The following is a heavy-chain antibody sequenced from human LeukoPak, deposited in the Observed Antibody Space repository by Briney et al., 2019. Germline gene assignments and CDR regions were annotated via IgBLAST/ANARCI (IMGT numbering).Heavy chain of an antibody. D-gene: IGHD1-26*01. CDR3: ARDLIVGAAPFDY. V-gene: IGHV4-59*12. J-gene: IGHJ4*02. Sequence: SETLSLTCSVSGGSISSYYWSWIRQPPGKGLEWIGYIYYSGSTYYNPSLKSRVTISVDTSKNQFSLKLSSVTAADTAVYYCARDLIVGAAPFDYWGQGTLVTVSS. CDR1: GGSISSYY. CDR2: IYYSGST.